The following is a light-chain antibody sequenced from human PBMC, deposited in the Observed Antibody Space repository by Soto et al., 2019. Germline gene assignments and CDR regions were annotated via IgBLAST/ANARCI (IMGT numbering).Light chain of an antibody. CDR2: DAS. CDR3: QEYNSVWT. Sequence: DIQMTQSPSSLSASVGDRVTITCRASQSISSYLNWYQQKPGKAPKLLIYDASTLESGVPSRFSGSGSGTEFTLTISSLQPDDFATYYCQEYNSVWTFGQGTKVDIK. J-gene: IGKJ1*01. V-gene: IGKV1-5*01. CDR1: QSISSY.